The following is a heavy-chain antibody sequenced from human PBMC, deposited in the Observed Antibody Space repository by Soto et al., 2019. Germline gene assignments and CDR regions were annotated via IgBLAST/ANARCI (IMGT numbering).Heavy chain of an antibody. CDR2: ISYDGSNK. CDR3: AKDLAGVELRGGFDY. V-gene: IGHV3-30*18. J-gene: IGHJ4*02. CDR1: GFTFSSYG. D-gene: IGHD1-7*01. Sequence: GGSLRLSCAASGFTFSSYGMHWVRQAPGKGLEWVAVISYDGSNKYYADSVKGRFTISRDNSKNTLYLQMNSLRAEDTAVYYCAKDLAGVELRGGFDYWGQGTLVTVSS.